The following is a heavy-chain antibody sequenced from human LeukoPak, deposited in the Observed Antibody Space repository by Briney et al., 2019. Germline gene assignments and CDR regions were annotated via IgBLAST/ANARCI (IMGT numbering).Heavy chain of an antibody. CDR3: ARDSSGYYLGGLDY. CDR1: GFTFSSYS. CDR2: ISSSSSYI. J-gene: IGHJ4*02. Sequence: GVSLRLSCAASGFTFSSYSMNWVRQAPGKGLEWVSSISSSSSYIYYADSVKGRFTISRDNAKNLLYLQMNSLRAEGTAVYYCARDSSGYYLGGLDYWGQGTLVTVSS. V-gene: IGHV3-21*01. D-gene: IGHD3-22*01.